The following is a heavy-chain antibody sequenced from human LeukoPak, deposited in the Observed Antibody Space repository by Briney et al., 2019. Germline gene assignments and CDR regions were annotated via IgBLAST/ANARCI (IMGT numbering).Heavy chain of an antibody. V-gene: IGHV1-2*02. CDR3: ARSFRLRLGELSLSGY. CDR1: GYTFTGYY. CDR2: INPNSGGT. J-gene: IGHJ4*02. D-gene: IGHD3-16*02. Sequence: ASVKVSCKASGYTFTGYYMHWVRQAPGQGLEWMGWINPNSGGTNYAQKFQGRVTMTRDTSISTAYMELSRLRSDDTAVYYCARSFRLRLGELSLSGYWGQGTLVTVSS.